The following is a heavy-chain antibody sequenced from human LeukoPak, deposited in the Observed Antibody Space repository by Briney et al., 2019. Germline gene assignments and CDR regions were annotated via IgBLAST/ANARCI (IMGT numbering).Heavy chain of an antibody. CDR3: ARDLAYSSQAFDI. V-gene: IGHV4-4*02. CDR2: IHLNGGT. CDR1: GGSITSYAW. D-gene: IGHD6-19*01. Sequence: PSETLSLTCSVSGGSITSYAWWSWVRQPPGKGLEWIGEIHLNGGTVYNPSLKSRVTMSIDKSKNQLSLNLSSVTAADTAVYYCARDLAYSSQAFDIWGQGTMVTVSS. J-gene: IGHJ3*02.